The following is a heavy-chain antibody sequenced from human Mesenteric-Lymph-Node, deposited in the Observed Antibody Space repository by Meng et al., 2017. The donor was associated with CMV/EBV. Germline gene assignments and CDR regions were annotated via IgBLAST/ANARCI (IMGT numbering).Heavy chain of an antibody. CDR1: GFTFGANA. CDR2: IRSKAYGGTT. CDR3: SRFRGYPLYYYALDV. V-gene: IGHV3-49*04. J-gene: IGHJ6*02. Sequence: GGSLRLSCTASGFTFGANAMNWVRQAPGKGLEWVGFIRSKAYGGTTEYAASVEGRFTISRDDSKSIAYLQMNSLKTEDTAVYYCSRFRGYPLYYYALDVWGQGTTVTVSS. D-gene: IGHD5-18*01.